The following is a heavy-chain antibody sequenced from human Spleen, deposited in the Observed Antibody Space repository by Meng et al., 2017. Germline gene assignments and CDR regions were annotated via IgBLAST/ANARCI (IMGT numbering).Heavy chain of an antibody. CDR3: ARDEDISAAGKLFGDY. Sequence: VQQVQSVGEVKKPGASVKVSCKPSGYNFPDYYIHWVRRAPGQGLEWMGRINPKSGDTHYAQKFQARVTMTGDTSISTAYMELSGLRSDDTAMYYCARDEDISAAGKLFGDYWGQGTLVTVSS. D-gene: IGHD6-25*01. J-gene: IGHJ4*02. CDR2: INPKSGDT. CDR1: GYNFPDYY. V-gene: IGHV1-2*06.